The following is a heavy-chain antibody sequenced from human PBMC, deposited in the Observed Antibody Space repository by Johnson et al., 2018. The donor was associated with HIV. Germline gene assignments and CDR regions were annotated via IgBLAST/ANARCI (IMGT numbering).Heavy chain of an antibody. CDR3: AKNYYGSGRGAFDI. V-gene: IGHV3-9*01. CDR1: GFTVSSNY. CDR2: ISWNSGSI. J-gene: IGHJ3*02. D-gene: IGHD3-10*01. Sequence: VQLVESGGGLVQSGGSLRLSCGASGFTVSSNYMNWVRQAPGKGLEWVSAISWNSGSIGYADSVKGRFTISRDNAKNSLYLQMNSLRAEDTALYYCAKNYYGSGRGAFDIWGQGTMVTVSS.